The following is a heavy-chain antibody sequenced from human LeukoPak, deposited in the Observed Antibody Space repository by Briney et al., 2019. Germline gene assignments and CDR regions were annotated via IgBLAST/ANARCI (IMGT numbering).Heavy chain of an antibody. V-gene: IGHV3-11*04. CDR3: ARVIVVVPAAISDAFDI. CDR1: GFPFSDYY. Sequence: GGSLRLSCSASGFPFSDYYMSWTRQAPGKGLEWVSYISSSSSTIYYADSVKGRFTISRDNAKNSLYLQMNSLRAEDTAVYYCARVIVVVPAAISDAFDIWGQGTMVTVSS. J-gene: IGHJ3*02. CDR2: ISSSSSTI. D-gene: IGHD2-2*01.